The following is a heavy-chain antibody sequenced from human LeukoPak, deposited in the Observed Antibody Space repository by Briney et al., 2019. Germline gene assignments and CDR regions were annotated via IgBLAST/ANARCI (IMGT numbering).Heavy chain of an antibody. D-gene: IGHD6-13*01. J-gene: IGHJ6*02. Sequence: GGSLRLSCAVSGFTFSNSAMHWVRQAPGKGLEWVALISYDGNRKYYADSVKGRFTISRDNSKNMLYLQMNSLRAEDTAVYFCASDAAQQQLSNLFYGMDVWGQGTTVTVSS. CDR1: GFTFSNSA. CDR3: ASDAAQQQLSNLFYGMDV. V-gene: IGHV3-30-3*01. CDR2: ISYDGNRK.